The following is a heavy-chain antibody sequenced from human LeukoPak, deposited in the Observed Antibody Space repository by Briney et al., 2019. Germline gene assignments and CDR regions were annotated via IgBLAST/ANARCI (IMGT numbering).Heavy chain of an antibody. CDR1: GFAFSTFW. J-gene: IGHJ4*02. D-gene: IGHD1-26*01. Sequence: HPGGSLRLSCAASGFAFSTFWMHWVRQAPGKGLEWVADIKQDGSERYYMDSVKGRFTISRDNAKKSLYLQMNSLKAEDTAIYYCAKDNGAGGFDYWGQGTLVTVSS. V-gene: IGHV3-7*03. CDR3: AKDNGAGGFDY. CDR2: IKQDGSER.